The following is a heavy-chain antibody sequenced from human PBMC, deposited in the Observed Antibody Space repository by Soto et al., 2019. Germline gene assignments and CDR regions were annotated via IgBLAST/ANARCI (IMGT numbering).Heavy chain of an antibody. CDR1: GFTFSSYA. V-gene: IGHV3-30-3*01. Sequence: PGGSLRLSCAASGFTFSSYAMHWVRQAPGKGLEWVAVISYDGSNKYYADSVKGRFTISRDNSKNTLYLQMNSLRAEDTAVYYCARELNYDFWSGYYYYYYYGMDVWGQGT. CDR2: ISYDGSNK. J-gene: IGHJ6*02. D-gene: IGHD3-3*01. CDR3: ARELNYDFWSGYYYYYYYGMDV.